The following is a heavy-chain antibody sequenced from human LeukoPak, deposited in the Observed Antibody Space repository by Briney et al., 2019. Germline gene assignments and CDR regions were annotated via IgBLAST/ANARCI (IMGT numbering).Heavy chain of an antibody. V-gene: IGHV4-39*07. D-gene: IGHD6-6*01. CDR2: IYYSKNT. J-gene: IGHJ5*02. CDR3: ARGGLSSITARGFDP. Sequence: PSETLSLTCTVSGGSISSNSAYWGWIRQPPGKGLEWIGSIYYSKNTYYNPSLKSRVTISVDTSKNQFSLKLSSVTAADTAVYYCARGGLSSITARGFDPWGQGTLVTVSS. CDR1: GGSISSNSAY.